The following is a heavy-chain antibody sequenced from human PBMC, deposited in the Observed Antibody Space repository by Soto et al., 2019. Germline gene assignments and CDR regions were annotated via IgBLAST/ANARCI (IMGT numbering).Heavy chain of an antibody. J-gene: IGHJ4*02. Sequence: QVQLVQSGAEVKKPGSSVKASCKASGGTFSSYTISWVRQAPGQGLEWMGRIIPILGIANYAQKFQGRVTITADKSTSTAYMELSSLRSEDTAVYYCARDPTPLYCSGGSCYYYWGQGTLVTVSS. V-gene: IGHV1-69*08. CDR1: GGTFSSYT. CDR2: IIPILGIA. CDR3: ARDPTPLYCSGGSCYYY. D-gene: IGHD2-15*01.